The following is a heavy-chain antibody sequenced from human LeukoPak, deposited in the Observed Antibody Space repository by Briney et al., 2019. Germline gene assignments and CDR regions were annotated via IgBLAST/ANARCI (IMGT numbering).Heavy chain of an antibody. CDR3: ARRHGTCSAGSCYYPDY. D-gene: IGHD2-15*01. CDR2: MNPNSGNT. J-gene: IGHJ4*02. CDR1: GYTFTSYD. V-gene: IGHV1-8*01. Sequence: GASVKVSCKASGYTFTSYDINWVRQATGQGLEWMGWMNPNSGNTGYAQKFQGRVTMTRNSSITTAYMELSSLRSEDTAVYYCARRHGTCSAGSCYYPDYWGQGSLVTVSS.